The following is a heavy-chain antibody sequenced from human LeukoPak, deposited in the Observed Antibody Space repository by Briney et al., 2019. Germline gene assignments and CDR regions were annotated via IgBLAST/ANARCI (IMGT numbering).Heavy chain of an antibody. Sequence: PSETLSLTCAVYGGSFSGYYWSWIRQPPGKGLEWIGEINHSGSTNYNPSLKSRVTISVDTSKNQFSLKLSSVTAADTAVYYCAGAVAGKVDYWGQGTLVTVSS. CDR2: INHSGST. V-gene: IGHV4-34*01. D-gene: IGHD6-19*01. J-gene: IGHJ4*02. CDR3: AGAVAGKVDY. CDR1: GGSFSGYY.